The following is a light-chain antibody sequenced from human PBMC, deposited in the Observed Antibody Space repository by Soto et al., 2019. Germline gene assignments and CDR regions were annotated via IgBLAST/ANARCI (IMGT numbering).Light chain of an antibody. Sequence: EIVIAQSPATLSVSLGERATLSCRASQTVGSNLAWYQHRPGQAPRLLIYGASTRATGTPARFRCSGYVSEFSLTISSLQSEEFAGYDCQQDDNWPPWTFGQGTKVDIK. CDR2: GAS. V-gene: IGKV3-15*01. CDR3: QQDDNWPPWT. CDR1: QTVGSN. J-gene: IGKJ1*01.